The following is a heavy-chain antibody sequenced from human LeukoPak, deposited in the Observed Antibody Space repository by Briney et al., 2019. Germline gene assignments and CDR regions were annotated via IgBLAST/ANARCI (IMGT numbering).Heavy chain of an antibody. CDR1: GYTFTSYG. D-gene: IGHD3-22*01. CDR2: ISAYNGNT. Sequence: GASVKVSCKASGYTFTSYGISWVRQAPGQGLEWMGWISAYNGNTNYAQKLQGRVTMTTDTSTSTAYMELRSPRSDDTAVYYCARPTYPSPTQHYYDSSGYYPWGQGTLVTVSS. J-gene: IGHJ5*02. V-gene: IGHV1-18*01. CDR3: ARPTYPSPTQHYYDSSGYYP.